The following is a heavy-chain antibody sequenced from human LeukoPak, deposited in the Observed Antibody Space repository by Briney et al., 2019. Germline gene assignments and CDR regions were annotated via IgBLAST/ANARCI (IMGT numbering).Heavy chain of an antibody. J-gene: IGHJ4*02. CDR1: GFTFSSYA. CDR3: GKDQYGGNPQFYFDY. V-gene: IGHV3-23*01. D-gene: IGHD4-23*01. CDR2: ISGSGGNT. Sequence: PGGSLRLSCAASGFTFSSYAMSWVRQAPGKGLEWVSAISGSGGNTYYADSVKGRFTIHRENSKNTSYLQMNSLRAEDTAIYYFGKDQYGGNPQFYFDYWGQGTLVTVSS.